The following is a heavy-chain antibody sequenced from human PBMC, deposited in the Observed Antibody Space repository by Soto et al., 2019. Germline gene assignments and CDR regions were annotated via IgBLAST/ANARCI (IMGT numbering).Heavy chain of an antibody. D-gene: IGHD6-6*01. V-gene: IGHV3-30-3*01. J-gene: IGHJ5*02. CDR2: ISYDGSNK. CDR1: GFTFSSYA. CDR3: ARGLENPSWFDP. Sequence: PGGSLRLSCAASGFTFSSYAMHWVRQAPGKGLEWVAVISYDGSNKYYADSVKGRFTISRDNSKNTLYLQMSSLRAEDTAVYYCARGLENPSWFDPWGQGTLVTAPQ.